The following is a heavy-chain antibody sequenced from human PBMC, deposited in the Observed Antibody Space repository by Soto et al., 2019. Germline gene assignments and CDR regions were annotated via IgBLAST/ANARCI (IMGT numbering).Heavy chain of an antibody. Sequence: EVQLVESGGGLVQPGGSLKLSCAASGFTFSGSAVHWVRQASGKGLEWVGRIRSKANNYATVYAASVKGRFTISRDDSKNTVYLQMNSLKTGDTAVYYCTRHAVQYCGGDCYLLPYFDLWGRGTLVTVSS. V-gene: IGHV3-73*02. CDR3: TRHAVQYCGGDCYLLPYFDL. CDR1: GFTFSGSA. J-gene: IGHJ2*01. D-gene: IGHD2-21*02. CDR2: IRSKANNYAT.